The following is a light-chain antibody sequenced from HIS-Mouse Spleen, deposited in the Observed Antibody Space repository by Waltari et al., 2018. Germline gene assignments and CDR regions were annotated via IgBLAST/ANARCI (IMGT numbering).Light chain of an antibody. Sequence: SYELTQPPSVSVSPGKTARIPCSGDALPKKYAYWYQQKSGQAPVLVSYEDSKRPSGIPERFSGSSSGTMATLTISGAQVEDEADYYCYSTDSSGNHRVFGGGTKLTVL. CDR3: YSTDSSGNHRV. CDR1: ALPKKY. J-gene: IGLJ2*01. CDR2: EDS. V-gene: IGLV3-10*01.